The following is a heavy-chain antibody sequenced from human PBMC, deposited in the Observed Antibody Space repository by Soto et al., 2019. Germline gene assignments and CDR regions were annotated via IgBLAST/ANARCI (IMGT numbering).Heavy chain of an antibody. V-gene: IGHV4-30-4*01. CDR2: IYYSGST. CDR3: ARAPYYGSGSPFFDY. Sequence: SETLSLTCTVSGGSISSGDYYWSWIRQPPGKGLEWIGYIYYSGSTYYNPSLKSRVTISVDTSKNQFSLKLSSVTAADTAVYYCARAPYYGSGSPFFDYWGQGTLVTVSS. J-gene: IGHJ4*02. D-gene: IGHD3-10*01. CDR1: GGSISSGDYY.